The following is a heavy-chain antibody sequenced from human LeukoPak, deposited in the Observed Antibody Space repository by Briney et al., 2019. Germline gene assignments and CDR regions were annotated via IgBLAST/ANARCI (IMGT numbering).Heavy chain of an antibody. CDR3: AREGFDYGDYVRFDY. V-gene: IGHV3-48*04. Sequence: GGSLRLSCTASRFYFSTYDMNWVRQVPGKGLEWVSYIDSSASTTYYAGSVQGRFTISRDNAKNSLYLQMNSLRAEDTAVYYCAREGFDYGDYVRFDYWGQGTLVTVSS. J-gene: IGHJ4*02. CDR2: IDSSASTT. D-gene: IGHD4-17*01. CDR1: RFYFSTYD.